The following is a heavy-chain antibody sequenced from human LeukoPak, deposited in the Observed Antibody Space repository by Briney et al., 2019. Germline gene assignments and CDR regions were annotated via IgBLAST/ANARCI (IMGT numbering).Heavy chain of an antibody. CDR3: AREEGRREWFDP. D-gene: IGHD1-26*01. CDR2: IDSGGKT. Sequence: GGSLRLSCAASRFTFSSYGMHWVRQAPGKGLEWVSVIDSGGKTYYTDSVKGRFTISRDNSKNTLYLQMNSLRAEDTAVYYCAREEGRREWFDPWGQGTLVTVSS. V-gene: IGHV3-NL1*01. J-gene: IGHJ5*02. CDR1: RFTFSSYG.